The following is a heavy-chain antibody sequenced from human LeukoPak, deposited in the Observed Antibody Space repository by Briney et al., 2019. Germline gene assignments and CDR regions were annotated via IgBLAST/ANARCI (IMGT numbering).Heavy chain of an antibody. CDR2: MNPNSGDT. J-gene: IGHJ2*01. Sequence: ASVKVSCKASGYTFTTYDINWVRQATGQGLEWMGWMNPNSGDTGYAQKFQGRVTMTRNTSIRTAYMELSSLRSEGTAVYFCASGGGGIRPGYFDLWGRGILVTVSS. D-gene: IGHD3-16*01. V-gene: IGHV1-8*01. CDR1: GYTFTTYD. CDR3: ASGGGGIRPGYFDL.